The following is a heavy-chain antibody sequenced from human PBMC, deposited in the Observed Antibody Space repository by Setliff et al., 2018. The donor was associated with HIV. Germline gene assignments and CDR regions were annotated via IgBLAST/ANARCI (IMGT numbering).Heavy chain of an antibody. V-gene: IGHV4-39*07. CDR2: IYYSGSA. D-gene: IGHD2-8*01. J-gene: IGHJ4*02. Sequence: SETLSLTCTVSRDSIRNGAYYWGWIRQPPGKGLEWIGSIYYSGSAYYNPSFKSRVTLSVDTSENQFSLRLSSVTAADTAVYFCARGLRTSLVFFDSWGQGILVTVSS. CDR3: ARGLRTSLVFFDS. CDR1: RDSIRNGAYY.